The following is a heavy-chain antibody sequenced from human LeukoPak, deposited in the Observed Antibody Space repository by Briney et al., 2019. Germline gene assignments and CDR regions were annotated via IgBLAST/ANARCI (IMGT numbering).Heavy chain of an antibody. J-gene: IGHJ6*04. CDR3: AREAGWNTYYYGMDV. D-gene: IGHD1/OR15-1a*01. CDR2: IIPIFGTA. V-gene: IGHV1-69*13. Sequence: SVKVSCKASGGTFSSYAISWVRQAPGQGREWMGGIIPIFGTANYAQKFQGRVTITADESTSTAYMELSSLRSEDTAVYYCAREAGWNTYYYGMDVWGKGTTVTVSS. CDR1: GGTFSSYA.